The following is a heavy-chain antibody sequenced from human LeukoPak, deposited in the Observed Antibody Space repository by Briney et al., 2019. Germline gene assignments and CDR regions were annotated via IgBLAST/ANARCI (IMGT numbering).Heavy chain of an antibody. Sequence: GGSLRLSCSASGFTFSTYAMHWVRQTPGKGLEYVSAISSNGGSTYYADSVKGRFTISSDNSKNTLYLQMSSLRAEDTAVYYCVKSDGGVVVPAAIYYWGQGTLVTVSS. V-gene: IGHV3-64D*06. J-gene: IGHJ4*02. CDR1: GFTFSTYA. CDR2: ISSNGGST. CDR3: VKSDGGVVVPAAIYY. D-gene: IGHD2-2*01.